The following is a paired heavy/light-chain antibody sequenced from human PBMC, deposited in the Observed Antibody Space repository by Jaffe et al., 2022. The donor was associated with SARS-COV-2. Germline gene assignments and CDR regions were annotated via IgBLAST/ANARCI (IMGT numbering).Light chain of an antibody. V-gene: IGKV1-39*01. Sequence: DIQMTQSPSSLSASLGDRVTITCRASQNIFTHLSWYQVKPGQAPKLLLFGTSNLQSGVPSRFSGSGSGTDFTLTISSLQPEDFATYYCQQTNRSPRTFGPGTRVEIK. CDR1: QNIFTH. CDR2: GTS. J-gene: IGKJ1*01. CDR3: QQTNRSPRT.
Heavy chain of an antibody. CDR3: VTYGSGYSADS. Sequence: EVQLVQSGAEVKKPGESLKISCKGSGYSFSNYWIGWVRQTPGKVLEWMGVIYGGDSDTRYGPSFQGQVTISADKSISTAYLQWSSLKTSDTAMYYCVTYGSGYSADSWGQGSLVIVSS. J-gene: IGHJ4*02. D-gene: IGHD3-22*01. CDR1: GYSFSNYW. V-gene: IGHV5-51*01. CDR2: IYGGDSDT.